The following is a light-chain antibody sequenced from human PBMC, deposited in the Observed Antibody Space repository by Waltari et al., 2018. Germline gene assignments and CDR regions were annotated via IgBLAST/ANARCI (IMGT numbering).Light chain of an antibody. Sequence: EVVLTQSQGTLSLSPGERATLSCRASQLLSRSRLAWYQQKVGQAPRLLIYTASYRATGIPDRFSGGGSGTDFSLIITRVEPEDVALYYCQQYGSSVMYTFGQGTKLEI. J-gene: IGKJ2*01. CDR3: QQYGSSVMYT. V-gene: IGKV3-20*01. CDR1: QLLSRSR. CDR2: TAS.